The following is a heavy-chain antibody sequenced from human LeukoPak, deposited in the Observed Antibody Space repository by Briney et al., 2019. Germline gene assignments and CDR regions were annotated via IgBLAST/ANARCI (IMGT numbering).Heavy chain of an antibody. CDR1: GYNFTNYW. CDR3: ARVFCSSISCYADFDY. D-gene: IGHD2-2*01. J-gene: IGHJ4*02. CDR2: IYRSDADS. V-gene: IGHV5-51*01. Sequence: GQSLKISCQRSGYNFTNYWIGWVRQMPGKGLEWMGIIYRSDADSRYCASFQGQVTISADKSIRAAYLQWSSLKASDTVMYYCARVFCSSISCYADFDYWGQGTLVTVSS.